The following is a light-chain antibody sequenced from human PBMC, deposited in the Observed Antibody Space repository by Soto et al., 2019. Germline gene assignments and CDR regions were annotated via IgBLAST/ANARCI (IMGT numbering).Light chain of an antibody. J-gene: IGLJ3*02. CDR2: EVS. CDR3: SSYTNSIAV. Sequence: QSGLTQPVSVSGSPGQSITISCTGTRNDIGTYTYVSWYQHHPGKAPKLLIYEVSDRPSGVSNRFSGSKSGNTASLTISGLQAEDEADYYCSSYTNSIAVFGGGTKLTVL. CDR1: RNDIGTYTY. V-gene: IGLV2-14*01.